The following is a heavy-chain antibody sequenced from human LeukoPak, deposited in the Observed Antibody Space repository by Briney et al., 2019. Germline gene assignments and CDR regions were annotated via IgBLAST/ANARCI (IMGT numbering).Heavy chain of an antibody. CDR1: GGSISSYY. CDR3: ARWRRSGPQATFYYYGMDV. V-gene: IGHV4-34*01. CDR2: INHSGST. D-gene: IGHD2-15*01. Sequence: SETLSLTCTVSGGSISSYYWSWIRQPPGKGLEWIGEINHSGSTSYNPSLKSRVTISVDTSKNQFSLKLSSVTAADTAVYYCARWRRSGPQATFYYYGMDVWGQGTTVTVSS. J-gene: IGHJ6*02.